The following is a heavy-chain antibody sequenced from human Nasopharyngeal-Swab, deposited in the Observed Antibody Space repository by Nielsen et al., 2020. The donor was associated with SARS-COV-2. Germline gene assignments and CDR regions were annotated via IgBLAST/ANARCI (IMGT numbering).Heavy chain of an antibody. CDR2: IYYSGST. V-gene: IGHV4-59*01. Sequence: SETLSLTCTVSGCSIRSYCMSWLRQPPGKGLEWIGYIYYSGSTNYNPSLKSRVTISVDTSKKQFSLKLSSVTTADTAVYYCARGFDPWGQGTQVTVSS. CDR3: ARGFDP. J-gene: IGHJ5*02. CDR1: GCSIRSYC.